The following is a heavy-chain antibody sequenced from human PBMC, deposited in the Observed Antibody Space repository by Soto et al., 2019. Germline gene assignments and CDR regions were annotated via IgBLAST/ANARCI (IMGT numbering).Heavy chain of an antibody. CDR1: GFTFTSYS. V-gene: IGHV3-21*01. CDR2: ISTSSSYI. Sequence: GGSLRLSCAASGFTFTSYSMNWVRQAPGKGLEWASSISTSSSYIYYADSVKGRFTISRDNAKNSLYLQMNSLRAEDTAVYYCAKLGGYSYNFDYWGQGTLVTVSS. D-gene: IGHD5-18*01. CDR3: AKLGGYSYNFDY. J-gene: IGHJ4*02.